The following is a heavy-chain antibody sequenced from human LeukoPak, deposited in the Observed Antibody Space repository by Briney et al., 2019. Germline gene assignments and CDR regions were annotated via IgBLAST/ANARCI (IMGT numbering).Heavy chain of an antibody. D-gene: IGHD3-22*01. J-gene: IGHJ4*02. CDR1: GGTFSSYA. V-gene: IGHV1-69*13. CDR2: IIPIFGTA. CDR3: ARERVMIVGEGSFDY. Sequence: SVKVSCKASGGTFSSYAISWVRQAPGQGLEWMGGIIPIFGTANYAQKFQGRVTITADESTSTAYMELSSLRSEDTAVYYCARERVMIVGEGSFDYWGQGTLVTVSS.